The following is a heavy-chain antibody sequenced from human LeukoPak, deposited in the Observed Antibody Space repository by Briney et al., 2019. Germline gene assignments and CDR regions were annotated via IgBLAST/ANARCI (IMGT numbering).Heavy chain of an antibody. Sequence: SQTLSLTCAISGDSISSNNVAWNWIRQSPSRGLEWLGRTLYRSKWLKDYAESVKGRIIIDPDTSKNQVSLQLKFVTPDDTAVYYCARGIWSFPVGGTFDYWGQGTLVTVSS. CDR3: ARGIWSFPVGGTFDY. CDR1: GDSISSNNVA. CDR2: TLYRSKWLK. J-gene: IGHJ4*02. D-gene: IGHD1-7*01. V-gene: IGHV6-1*01.